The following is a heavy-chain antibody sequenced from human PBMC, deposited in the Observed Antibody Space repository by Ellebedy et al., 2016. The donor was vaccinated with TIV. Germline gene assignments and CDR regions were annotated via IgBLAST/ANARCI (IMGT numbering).Heavy chain of an antibody. CDR3: ARDRIVSSTSDLYYGMDV. V-gene: IGHV1-46*01. CDR2: IDPSGATT. J-gene: IGHJ6*02. Sequence: AASVKVSCKASGYTFTSYYMHWVRQAPGQGLEWMGIIDPSGATTDYAQKFQGRVTMTRDTSTRTVYMELSRLRSEDTAVYYCARDRIVSSTSDLYYGMDVWGQGTTVTVSS. CDR1: GYTFTSYY. D-gene: IGHD5/OR15-5a*01.